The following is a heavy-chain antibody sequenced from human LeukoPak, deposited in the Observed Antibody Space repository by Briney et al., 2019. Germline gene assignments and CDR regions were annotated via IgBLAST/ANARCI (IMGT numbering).Heavy chain of an antibody. Sequence: GGSLRLSCAASGFTFSNYMMHWVRQAPGKGLVWVSRIKSDGITITYADSVKGRFTISRDNAKNTLYLQMNSLRAEDTAVYYCLRDLNWSLDQWGQGTLVIVSS. CDR1: GFTFSNYM. V-gene: IGHV3-74*01. CDR3: LRDLNWSLDQ. CDR2: IKSDGITI. J-gene: IGHJ4*02. D-gene: IGHD1-20*01.